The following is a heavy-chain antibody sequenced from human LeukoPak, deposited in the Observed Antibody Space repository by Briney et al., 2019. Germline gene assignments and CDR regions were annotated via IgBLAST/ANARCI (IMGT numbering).Heavy chain of an antibody. CDR2: IYYSGST. CDR1: GGSISSSSYY. D-gene: IGHD3-22*01. Sequence: SETLSLTCTVSGGSISSSSYYWGWIRQPPGKGLEWIGSIYYSGSTYYNPSLKSRVTISVDTSKNQFSLKLGSVTAADTAVYYCARRGDYYDSSGFYYDYWGQGTLVTVSS. CDR3: ARRGDYYDSSGFYYDY. J-gene: IGHJ4*02. V-gene: IGHV4-39*01.